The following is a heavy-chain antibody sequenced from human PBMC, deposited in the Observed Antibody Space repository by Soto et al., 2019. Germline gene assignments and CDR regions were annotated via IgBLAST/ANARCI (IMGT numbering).Heavy chain of an antibody. D-gene: IGHD6-13*01. CDR1: GDSIRSSY. Sequence: PSETLSLTCTVSGDSIRSSYWSWVRQAPGRGLEWIGYVYHTGTTNSNPSLKSRVTISADTSKNLFSLKVVSVTPADTAVYFCARDMSGGSSWYEFDSWGPRTLVTVS. CDR2: VYHTGTT. J-gene: IGHJ4*02. CDR3: ARDMSGGSSWYEFDS. V-gene: IGHV4-4*08.